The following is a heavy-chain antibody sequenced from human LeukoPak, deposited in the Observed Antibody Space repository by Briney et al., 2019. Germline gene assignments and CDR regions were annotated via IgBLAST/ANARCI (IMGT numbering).Heavy chain of an antibody. CDR2: IYTSGST. D-gene: IGHD1-26*01. CDR1: GGSISSGSYY. V-gene: IGHV4-61*02. CDR3: ARDMAGGSYR. J-gene: IGHJ4*02. Sequence: SETLSLTCTVSGGSISSGSYYWSWIRQPAGRGLEWFGRIYTSGSTNYNPSLKSRVTISVDTSKNQFSLKLSSVTAADTAVYYCARDMAGGSYRWGQGTLVTVSS.